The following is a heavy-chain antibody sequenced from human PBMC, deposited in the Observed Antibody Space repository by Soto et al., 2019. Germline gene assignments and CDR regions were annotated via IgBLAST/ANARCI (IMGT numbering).Heavy chain of an antibody. D-gene: IGHD3-22*01. CDR2: INNDGSTT. CDR3: ASGGYYYDTSGSDY. CDR1: GFTFSSYA. Sequence: GGSLRLSCAASGFTFSSYAMSWVRQAPGKGLVWVSRINNDGSTTTYADSVKGRFTISRENAKNTVYLQMSSLRAEDTAVYFCASGGYYYDTSGSDYWGLGTLVTVSS. J-gene: IGHJ4*02. V-gene: IGHV3-74*01.